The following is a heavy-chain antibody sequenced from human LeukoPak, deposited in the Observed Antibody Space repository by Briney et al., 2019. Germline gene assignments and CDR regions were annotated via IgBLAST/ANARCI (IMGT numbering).Heavy chain of an antibody. CDR2: INHSGST. Sequence: SETLSLTCAVYGGSFSGYYWSWISQPPGKGLEWNGEINHSGSTNYNPSLKSRVTISVDTSKNQFSLKLSPVTAADTAVYYCAREGIAVARRGFDYWGQGTLVTVSS. CDR1: GGSFSGYY. D-gene: IGHD6-19*01. J-gene: IGHJ4*02. V-gene: IGHV4-34*01. CDR3: AREGIAVARRGFDY.